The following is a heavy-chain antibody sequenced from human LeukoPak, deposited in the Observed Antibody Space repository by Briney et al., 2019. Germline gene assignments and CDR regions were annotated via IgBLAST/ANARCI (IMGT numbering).Heavy chain of an antibody. CDR1: GGSISSGSYY. CDR2: IYTSGST. CDR3: ARAAYSYGYVDFDY. Sequence: SETLSLTCTVSGGSISSGSYYWSWIRQPAGKGLEWIGRIYTSGSTNYNPSLKSRVTISVDTSKNQFSLKLSSVTAADTAVYYCARAAYSYGYVDFDYWGQGTLVTVSS. J-gene: IGHJ4*02. D-gene: IGHD5-18*01. V-gene: IGHV4-61*02.